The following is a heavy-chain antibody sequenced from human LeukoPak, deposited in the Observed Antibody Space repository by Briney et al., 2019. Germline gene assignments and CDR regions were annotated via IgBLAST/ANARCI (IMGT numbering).Heavy chain of an antibody. CDR2: ISRTGGDT. CDR3: AKEVRPNDY. D-gene: IGHD6-6*01. J-gene: IGHJ4*02. CDR1: GFTFSSYG. V-gene: IGHV3-23*01. Sequence: GGSLRLSCAASGFTFSSYGMHWVRQAPGKGLEWVSGISRTGGDTYYADSVKGRFTISRDTSKNTLFLQMDSLRAEDTAVYYCAKEVRPNDYWGQGTLVTVSS.